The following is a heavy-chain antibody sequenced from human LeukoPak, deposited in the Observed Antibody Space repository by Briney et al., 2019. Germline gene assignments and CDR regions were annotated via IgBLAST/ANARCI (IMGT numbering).Heavy chain of an antibody. D-gene: IGHD6-19*01. CDR2: ISTSSVYI. Sequence: GGSLRLSCAASGFTFSSYSMNWVRQAPGKGLEWVSSISTSSVYIYYADSVKGRFTISRDNAKSSLFLQMNSLRDEDTAVYYCATSSIALAGTVDYWGQGTLVTVSS. CDR3: ATSSIALAGTVDY. CDR1: GFTFSSYS. V-gene: IGHV3-21*01. J-gene: IGHJ4*02.